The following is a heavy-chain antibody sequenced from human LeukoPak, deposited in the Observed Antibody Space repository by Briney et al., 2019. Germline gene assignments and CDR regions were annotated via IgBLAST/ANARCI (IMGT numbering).Heavy chain of an antibody. V-gene: IGHV1-24*01. CDR1: GYTLTELS. CDR2: FDPEDVET. Sequence: GASVKVSCMVSGYTLTELSMHWVRQAPGKGVKWRGGFDPEDVETLYAQKFQGRVTMTEDTSTDTAYMELSSLRSEDTAVYYCATDQRGAGLGFRYGSGSYNGMDVWGQGTTVTVSS. J-gene: IGHJ6*02. D-gene: IGHD3-10*01. CDR3: ATDQRGAGLGFRYGSGSYNGMDV.